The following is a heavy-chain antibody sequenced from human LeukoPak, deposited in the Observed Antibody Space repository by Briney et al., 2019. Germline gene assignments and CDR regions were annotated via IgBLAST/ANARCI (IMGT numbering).Heavy chain of an antibody. Sequence: MASETLSLTCTVSGGSIGTDYWSWIRQPPGRQLEWLGYVYSRGSPTYNSSLQSRVAMSVDMSKNRFSLNLNSVTAADTALSYCARHVSWYSGGFELWGQGTMVTVSS. V-gene: IGHV4-4*08. J-gene: IGHJ3*01. CDR1: GGSIGTDY. D-gene: IGHD5-12*01. CDR2: VYSRGSP. CDR3: ARHVSWYSGGFEL.